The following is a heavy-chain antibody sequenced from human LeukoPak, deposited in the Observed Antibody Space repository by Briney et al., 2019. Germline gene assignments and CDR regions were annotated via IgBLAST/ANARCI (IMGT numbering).Heavy chain of an antibody. CDR2: VHPSEGT. CDR1: GGSVSHSNW. D-gene: IGHD4-17*01. V-gene: IGHV4-4*02. J-gene: IGHJ6*02. CDR3: ARDFSGDSHHYYGMDV. Sequence: PSGTLSLTCAVSGGSVSHSNWWTWVRQSPGKGLEWIGEVHPSEGTNYNPSLKSRVTISLDESKNQFSLELNSVTAADTAVYYCARDFSGDSHHYYGMDVWGQGTTVTVSS.